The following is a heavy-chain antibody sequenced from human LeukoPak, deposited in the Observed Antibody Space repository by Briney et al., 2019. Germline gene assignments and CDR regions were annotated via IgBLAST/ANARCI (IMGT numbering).Heavy chain of an antibody. CDR3: ARARPSYCGGDCPVEPNYYGMDV. CDR2: ISSSGSTI. CDR1: GFTFSDYY. J-gene: IGHJ6*02. D-gene: IGHD2-21*02. V-gene: IGHV3-11*01. Sequence: GGSLRLSCAASGFTFSDYYMSWIRQAPGKGLEWVSYISSSGSTIYYADSVKGRFTIPRDNAKNSLYLQMNSLRAEDTAVYYCARARPSYCGGDCPVEPNYYGMDVWGQGTTVTVSS.